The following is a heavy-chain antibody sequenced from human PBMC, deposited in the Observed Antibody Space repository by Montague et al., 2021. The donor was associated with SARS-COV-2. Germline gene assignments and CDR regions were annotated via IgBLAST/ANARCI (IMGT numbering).Heavy chain of an antibody. D-gene: IGHD1-14*01. CDR1: GASVGSSD. Sequence: SETLSLTCTVSGASVGSSDWGWIRQPPGKGLEWIGYFYCVGSTDYNPSLKSRATISRDTSKNQFSLKVRSVTAADTAVYYCARETMTAEAFDIWGQGTMVTVSS. CDR3: ARETMTAEAFDI. CDR2: FYCVGST. V-gene: IGHV4-59*02. J-gene: IGHJ3*02.